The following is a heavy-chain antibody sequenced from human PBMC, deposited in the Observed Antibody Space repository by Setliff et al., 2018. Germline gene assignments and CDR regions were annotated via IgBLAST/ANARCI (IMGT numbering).Heavy chain of an antibody. Sequence: GGSLRLSCAASGFTFSTYWMSWVRQAPGKGLEWVANIKQDGSEKYYVDSVKGRFTIPRDNAKISLYLQMSSLRAEDTAVYYCARGPIVVKGYYYYYGMDVWGQGTTVTVSS. CDR3: ARGPIVVKGYYYYYGMDV. J-gene: IGHJ6*02. CDR2: IKQDGSEK. CDR1: GFTFSTYW. V-gene: IGHV3-7*01. D-gene: IGHD3-22*01.